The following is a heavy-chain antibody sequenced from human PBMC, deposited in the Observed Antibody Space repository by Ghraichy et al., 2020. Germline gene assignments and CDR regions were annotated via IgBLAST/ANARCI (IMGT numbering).Heavy chain of an antibody. CDR3: AREIPSESTYYFDY. CDR1: GGSISSGSYY. Sequence: LSLTCTVFGGSISSGSYYWSWIRQCPGKGLEWIGHIYNSGSTYYNPSLKSRVTISVDTSKNQFSLMLSSVTAADTAVYYCAREIPSESTYYFDYWGQGTLVTVSS. D-gene: IGHD1-14*01. V-gene: IGHV4-31*03. CDR2: IYNSGST. J-gene: IGHJ4*02.